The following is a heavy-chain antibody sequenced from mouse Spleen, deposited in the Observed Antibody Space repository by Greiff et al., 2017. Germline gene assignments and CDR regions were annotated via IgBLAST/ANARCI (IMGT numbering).Heavy chain of an antibody. Sequence: DVKLVESGGGLVKLGGSLKLSCAASGFTFSSYAMSWVRQTPEKRLEWVATISSGGGNTYYPDSVKGRFTISRDNAKNTLYLQMSSLKSEDTAMYYCARATYGSSYVGYWGQGTTLTVSS. CDR3: ARATYGSSYVGY. V-gene: IGHV5-9*04. CDR2: ISSGGGNT. D-gene: IGHD1-1*01. J-gene: IGHJ2*01. CDR1: GFTFSSYA.